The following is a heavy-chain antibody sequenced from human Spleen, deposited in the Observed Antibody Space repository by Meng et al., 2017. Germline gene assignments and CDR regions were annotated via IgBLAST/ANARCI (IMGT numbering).Heavy chain of an antibody. D-gene: IGHD3-22*01. CDR2: IYPGDSDT. J-gene: IGHJ3*02. CDR1: GYSFTSYW. Sequence: GESLKISCKGSGYSFTSYWIGWVRQMPGKGLEWMGIIYPGDSDTRYSPSFQGQVTISADKSLNTAYLQWSSLKASDTAMYYCARSIVVALPDAFDIWGQGTMVTVSS. V-gene: IGHV5-51*01. CDR3: ARSIVVALPDAFDI.